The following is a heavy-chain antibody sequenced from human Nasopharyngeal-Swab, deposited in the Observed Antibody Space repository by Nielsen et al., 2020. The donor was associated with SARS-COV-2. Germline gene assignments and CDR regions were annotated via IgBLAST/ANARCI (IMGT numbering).Heavy chain of an antibody. J-gene: IGHJ4*02. CDR2: IIPIFGTA. V-gene: IGHV1-69*01. Sequence: WVRQAPGQGLEWMGGIIPIFGTANYAQKFQGRVTITADESTSTAYMELSSLRSEDTAVYYCARGYSSSWQGYYFDYWGQGTLVTVSS. CDR3: ARGYSSSWQGYYFDY. D-gene: IGHD6-13*01.